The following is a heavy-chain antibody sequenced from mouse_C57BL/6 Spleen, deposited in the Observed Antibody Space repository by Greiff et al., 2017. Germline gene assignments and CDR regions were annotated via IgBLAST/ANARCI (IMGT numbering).Heavy chain of an antibody. V-gene: IGHV1-72*01. CDR2: IDPNSGGT. Sequence: QVQLPPPWASLVPPVASVTLSFKASGYTFTSYWMHWVKQRPGRGLEWIGRIDPNSGGTKYNEKFKSKATLTVDKPSSTAYMQLSSLTSEDSAVYYCARGAGSSRYWYFDVWGTGTTVTVSS. D-gene: IGHD1-1*01. CDR1: GYTFTSYW. CDR3: ARGAGSSRYWYFDV. J-gene: IGHJ1*03.